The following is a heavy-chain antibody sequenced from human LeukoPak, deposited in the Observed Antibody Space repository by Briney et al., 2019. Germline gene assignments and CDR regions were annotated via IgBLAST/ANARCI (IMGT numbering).Heavy chain of an antibody. D-gene: IGHD6-19*01. CDR2: ISAYNGNT. CDR1: GYTFTSYY. Sequence: ASVKVSCKASGYTFTSYYMHWVRQAPGQGLEWMGWISAYNGNTNYAQKLQGRVTMTTDTSTSTAYMELRSLRSDDTAVYYCAYTGIAVAGSEGDYYYYMDVWGKGTTVTVSS. CDR3: AYTGIAVAGSEGDYYYYMDV. J-gene: IGHJ6*03. V-gene: IGHV1-18*04.